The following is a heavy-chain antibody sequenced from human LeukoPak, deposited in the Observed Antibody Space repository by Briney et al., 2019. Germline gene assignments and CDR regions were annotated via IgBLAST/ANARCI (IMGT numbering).Heavy chain of an antibody. Sequence: TGGSLRLSCAASGFTFSIYWMSWVRQAPGKGLEWVANIKQDGSEKYYVDSVKGRFTISRDNAKNSLYLQMNSLRAEDTAVYYCARSGYYYDYWGQGTLVTVSS. J-gene: IGHJ4*02. CDR2: IKQDGSEK. CDR3: ARSGYYYDY. V-gene: IGHV3-7*01. D-gene: IGHD3-22*01. CDR1: GFTFSIYW.